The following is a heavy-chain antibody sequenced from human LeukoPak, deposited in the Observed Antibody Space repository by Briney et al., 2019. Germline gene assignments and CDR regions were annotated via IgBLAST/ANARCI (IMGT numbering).Heavy chain of an antibody. CDR1: GFTFSNYW. D-gene: IGHD1-26*01. J-gene: IGHJ3*02. CDR3: ARDSGAYSYDI. CDR2: VKQDGSEK. Sequence: GGSLRLSCEGAGFTFSNYWMAWVRQAPGKGLEWVSNVKQDGSEKWYVGSVEGRFTISRDNAKRSLYLQMNSLRADDTAVYYCARDSGAYSYDIWGQGTLVTVSS. V-gene: IGHV3-7*05.